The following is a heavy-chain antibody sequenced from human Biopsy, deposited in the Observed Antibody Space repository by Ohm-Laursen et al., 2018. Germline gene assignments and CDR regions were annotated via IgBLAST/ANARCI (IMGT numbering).Heavy chain of an antibody. V-gene: IGHV1-18*01. CDR3: ARDRWPHVTLLGLVVFDF. Sequence: ASVKVSCKASGYTFTNYGISWVRQAPGQGLEWMGWISPYNGDTDYAQKLQGRVTMTTDTSTSTAYMDLRSLRSDDTAVYYCARDRWPHVTLLGLVVFDFWGQGTLVTVSS. J-gene: IGHJ4*02. CDR2: ISPYNGDT. D-gene: IGHD3-3*01. CDR1: GYTFTNYG.